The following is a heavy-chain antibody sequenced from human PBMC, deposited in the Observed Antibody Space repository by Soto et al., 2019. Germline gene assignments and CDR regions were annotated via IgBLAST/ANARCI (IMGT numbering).Heavy chain of an antibody. CDR2: LSGGGNDA. V-gene: IGHV3-23*01. CDR1: GFTFSSYA. J-gene: IGHJ4*02. CDR3: ARSLFLASTGIEPFDY. D-gene: IGHD6-13*01. Sequence: EVQLLESGGGLVQPGGSLVLSCAASGFTFSSYAMSWVRQAPGKGLEWVSSLSGGGNDAYYADSVKGRFTVSRDNSRDTLYLQMNRLRADDTAVYFCARSLFLASTGIEPFDYWGQGILVTVSS.